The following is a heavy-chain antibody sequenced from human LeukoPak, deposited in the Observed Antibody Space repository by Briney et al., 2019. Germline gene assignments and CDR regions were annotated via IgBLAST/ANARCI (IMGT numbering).Heavy chain of an antibody. Sequence: QTGGSLRLSCAASGFTVSRNYMSWVRQAPGKGLECVSVIYSGGNTYYTDSVKGRFTISRDNSKNTVHLQMNNLRAEDTAMYFCARRLYIVRGAFDIWGQGTMVTVSS. J-gene: IGHJ3*02. CDR1: GFTVSRNY. CDR3: ARRLYIVRGAFDI. V-gene: IGHV3-53*01. D-gene: IGHD2/OR15-2a*01. CDR2: IYSGGNT.